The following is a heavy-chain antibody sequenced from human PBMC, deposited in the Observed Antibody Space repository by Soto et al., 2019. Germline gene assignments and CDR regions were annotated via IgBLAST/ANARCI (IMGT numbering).Heavy chain of an antibody. J-gene: IGHJ3*02. Sequence: GGSLRLSCTASGVSFGDYAMSRFRQAPGKGLEWVGFIRSKAYGGTTEYAASVKGRFTISRDDSKRIAYLQMNSLKTEDTAVYYCSTSVLLWFGDHDAFDIWGPGTMVTVSS. D-gene: IGHD3-10*01. CDR1: GVSFGDYA. CDR3: STSVLLWFGDHDAFDI. CDR2: IRSKAYGGTT. V-gene: IGHV3-49*03.